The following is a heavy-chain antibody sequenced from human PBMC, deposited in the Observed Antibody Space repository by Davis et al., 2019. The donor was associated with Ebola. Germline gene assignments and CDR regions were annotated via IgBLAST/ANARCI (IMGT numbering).Heavy chain of an antibody. CDR1: GFTFSSYA. J-gene: IGHJ4*02. CDR2: ISGSGGST. Sequence: GESLKISCAASGFTFSSYAMSWVRQAPGKGLEWVSAISGSGGSTYYADSVKGRFTISRDNSKNTLYLQMNSLRAEDTAVYYCARMSIAARPIDYWGQGTLVTVSS. CDR3: ARMSIAARPIDY. D-gene: IGHD6-6*01. V-gene: IGHV3-23*01.